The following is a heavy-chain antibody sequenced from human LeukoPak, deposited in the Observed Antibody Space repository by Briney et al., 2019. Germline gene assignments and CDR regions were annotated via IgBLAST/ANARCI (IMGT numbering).Heavy chain of an antibody. V-gene: IGHV3-21*01. CDR2: ISSGSGYI. Sequence: GGSLRLSCAASGFTFSSYSMNWVRQAPGKGLEGVSSISSGSGYIYYADSVKGRFTISRDNAKNSLYLQMNSLRAEDTAVYYCASRSPYYYMDVRGKGTTVTVSS. CDR1: GFTFSSYS. CDR3: ASRSPYYYMDV. D-gene: IGHD1-26*01. J-gene: IGHJ6*03.